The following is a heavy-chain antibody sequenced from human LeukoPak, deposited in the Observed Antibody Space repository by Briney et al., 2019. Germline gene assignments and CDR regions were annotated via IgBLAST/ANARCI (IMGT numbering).Heavy chain of an antibody. CDR1: GGSISSYY. J-gene: IGHJ6*02. Sequence: SETLSLTCTVSGGSISSYYWSWIRQPPGKGLGWIGYIYYSGSTNYNPSLKSRVTISVDTSKNQFSLKLSSVTAADTAVYYCARDYGGMDVWGQGTTVTVSS. CDR2: IYYSGST. V-gene: IGHV4-59*01. CDR3: ARDYGGMDV. D-gene: IGHD4-17*01.